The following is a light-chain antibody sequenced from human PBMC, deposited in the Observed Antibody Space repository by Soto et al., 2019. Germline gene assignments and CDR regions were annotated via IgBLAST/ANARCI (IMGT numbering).Light chain of an antibody. CDR1: SSDVGLYDY. J-gene: IGLJ1*01. V-gene: IGLV2-14*01. CDR3: SSYTSDRSYV. CDR2: AVS. Sequence: QSVLTQPASVSGSPGQSITISCTGTSSDVGLYDYVSWYQQHPGKAPQLMIYAVSNRPSGVSNRFSASKSGNTASLFISGLQAEDEADYYCSSYTSDRSYVFGSGPKVTVL.